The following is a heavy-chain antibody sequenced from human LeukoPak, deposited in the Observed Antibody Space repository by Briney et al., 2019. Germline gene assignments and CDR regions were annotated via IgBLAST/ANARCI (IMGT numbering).Heavy chain of an antibody. V-gene: IGHV4-34*01. Sequence: PSETLSLTCAVYGGSFSGYYWSWIRQPPGKGLEWIGEINHSGSTNYNPSLKSRVTISVDTSKNQFSLKLSSVTAADTAVYYCARGLGYYDSSGYYIPDYFDSWGQGTLVTVSS. CDR1: GGSFSGYY. CDR2: INHSGST. D-gene: IGHD3-22*01. J-gene: IGHJ4*02. CDR3: ARGLGYYDSSGYYIPDYFDS.